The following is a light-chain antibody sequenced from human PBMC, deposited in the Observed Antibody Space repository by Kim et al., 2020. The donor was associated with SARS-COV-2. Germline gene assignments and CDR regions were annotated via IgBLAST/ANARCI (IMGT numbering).Light chain of an antibody. J-gene: IGKJ1*01. CDR1: QSVSYN. Sequence: SPGERATLSCTASQSVSYNVAWYQQKPGQAPRLLISAASTRATGIPVRFSGGGSGTDFTLTISSLQSEDFAVYYCQQYDKWPRTFGQGTKVDIK. CDR3: QQYDKWPRT. V-gene: IGKV3-15*01. CDR2: AAS.